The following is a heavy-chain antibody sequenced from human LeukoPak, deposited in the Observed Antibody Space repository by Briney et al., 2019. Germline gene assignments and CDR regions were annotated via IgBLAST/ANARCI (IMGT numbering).Heavy chain of an antibody. V-gene: IGHV1-18*01. Sequence: ASVKVSCKASGYTFTRYVISWVRQAPGQGLEWMGGISAYNGNTNYAQKLQGRVTLTTDTSTSTAHMELRRLRSDDTAVYYCARDSLLRGYDFWSGSYTLMFDYWGQGTLVTVSS. CDR1: GYTFTRYV. CDR3: ARDSLLRGYDFWSGSYTLMFDY. J-gene: IGHJ4*02. CDR2: ISAYNGNT. D-gene: IGHD3-3*01.